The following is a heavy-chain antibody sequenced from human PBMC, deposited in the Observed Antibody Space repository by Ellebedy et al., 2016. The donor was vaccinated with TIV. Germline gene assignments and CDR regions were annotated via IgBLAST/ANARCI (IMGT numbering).Heavy chain of an antibody. J-gene: IGHJ4*02. CDR1: GGSISSSSYY. CDR2: IYYSGST. CDR3: ARPHPYSNGAYFDY. V-gene: IGHV4-39*01. Sequence: SETLSLTCTVSGGSISSSSYYWGWLRQPPGKGLEWIGSIYYSGSTYYNPSLKSRVTMSVDTSKNQFSLKLSSVTAADTAVYYCARPHPYSNGAYFDYWGQGTLVTVSS. D-gene: IGHD4-11*01.